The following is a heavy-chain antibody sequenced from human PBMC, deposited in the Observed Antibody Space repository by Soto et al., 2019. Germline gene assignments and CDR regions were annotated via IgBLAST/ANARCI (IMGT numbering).Heavy chain of an antibody. Sequence: GGSLRLSCAASGFIFSSYGMHWVRQEPGRGLEWVAVISYDGRNKFYGDSVKGRFTISRDNSKNTLSLQMNSLRADDTALYYCVKDEGSSRPFNNWGQGTLVTVSS. CDR1: GFIFSSYG. D-gene: IGHD2-15*01. V-gene: IGHV3-30*18. J-gene: IGHJ4*02. CDR2: ISYDGRNK. CDR3: VKDEGSSRPFNN.